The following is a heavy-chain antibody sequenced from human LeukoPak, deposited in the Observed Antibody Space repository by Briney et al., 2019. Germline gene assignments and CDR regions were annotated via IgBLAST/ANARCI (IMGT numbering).Heavy chain of an antibody. J-gene: IGHJ4*02. CDR2: INPNSGGT. CDR3: ARPIYPIYCSGGSCYMYYFDY. V-gene: IGHV1-2*02. D-gene: IGHD2-15*01. CDR1: GYTFTGYY. Sequence: ASVKVSCKASGYTFTGYYMHWVRQAPGQGLEWMGWINPNSGGTNYAQKFQGRVTMTRDTSISTAYMELSRLRSDDTAVYYCARPIYPIYCSGGSCYMYYFDYWGQGTLVTVSS.